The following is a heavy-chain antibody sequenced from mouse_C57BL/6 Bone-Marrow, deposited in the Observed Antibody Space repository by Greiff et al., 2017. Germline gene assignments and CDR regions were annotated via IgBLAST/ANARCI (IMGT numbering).Heavy chain of an antibody. Sequence: QVQLKESGAELARPGASVKLSCKASGYTFTSYGISWVKQRTGQGLEWIGEIYPRSGNTYYNEKFKGKATLTADKSSSTAYMELRSLTSEDSAVYFCARSTVVATNFDHWGQGTTLTVSS. D-gene: IGHD1-1*01. CDR2: IYPRSGNT. CDR3: ARSTVVATNFDH. V-gene: IGHV1-81*01. CDR1: GYTFTSYG. J-gene: IGHJ2*01.